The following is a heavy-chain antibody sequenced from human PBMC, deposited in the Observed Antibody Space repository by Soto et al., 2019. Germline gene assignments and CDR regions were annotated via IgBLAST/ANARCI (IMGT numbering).Heavy chain of an antibody. CDR1: GGSFSGYY. CDR3: ARGSDYGDSFDC. Sequence: SETLSLTCAVYGGSFSGYYWSWIRQPPGKGLEWIGEINHSGSTNYNPSLKSRVTISVDTSKNQFSLKLSSVTAADTAVYYCARGSDYGDSFDCWGQGTLVTVSS. V-gene: IGHV4-34*01. CDR2: INHSGST. J-gene: IGHJ4*02. D-gene: IGHD4-17*01.